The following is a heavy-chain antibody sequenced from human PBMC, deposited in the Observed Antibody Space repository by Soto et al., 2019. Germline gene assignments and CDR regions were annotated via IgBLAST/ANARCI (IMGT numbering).Heavy chain of an antibody. V-gene: IGHV3-9*01. CDR3: AKAYSSSPNAIHYWYFDL. D-gene: IGHD6-6*01. CDR1: GFTFDDYA. Sequence: EVQLVESGGGLVQPGRSLRLSCAASGFTFDDYAMHWVRQAPGKGLEWVSGISWNSGSIGYADSVKGRFTISRDNAKNSLYLQMNSLRAEDTALYYCAKAYSSSPNAIHYWYFDLWGRGTLVTVSS. CDR2: ISWNSGSI. J-gene: IGHJ2*01.